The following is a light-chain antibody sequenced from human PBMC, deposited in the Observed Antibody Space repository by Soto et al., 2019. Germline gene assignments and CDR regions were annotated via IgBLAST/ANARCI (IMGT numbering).Light chain of an antibody. V-gene: IGKV1-9*01. CDR3: QQVNTYPLT. CDR2: AAT. CDR1: QGISQY. J-gene: IGKJ4*01. Sequence: DIHLTQSPSLLSASVGDRVTITCRASQGISQYVAWYQQKPGKAPKLMIYAATVLQGGVPSRFSGTGSATEFILTISSLQPEDVATYYCQQVNTYPLTLGGGTKVDIK.